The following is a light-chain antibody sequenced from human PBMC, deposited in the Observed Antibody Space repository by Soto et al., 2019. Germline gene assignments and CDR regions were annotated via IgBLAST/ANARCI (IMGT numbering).Light chain of an antibody. CDR3: CSYAGSYSWV. CDR2: DVS. V-gene: IGLV2-11*01. Sequence: QSALTQPRSVSGSPGQSVTISCTGTSSDVGAYNYVSWYQHHPGKAPKVMIYDVSERPSGVPDRFSGSKSGNKASLTISGLQAEDEADYYCCSYAGSYSWVFGGGTKLTVL. J-gene: IGLJ3*02. CDR1: SSDVGAYNY.